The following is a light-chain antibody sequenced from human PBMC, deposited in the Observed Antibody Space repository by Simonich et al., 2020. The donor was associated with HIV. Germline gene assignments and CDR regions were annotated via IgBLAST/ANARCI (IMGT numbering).Light chain of an antibody. J-gene: IGKJ4*01. CDR3: QQYNNWPLLT. CDR1: QSISSN. V-gene: IGKV3-15*01. CDR2: GAS. Sequence: EIVMTQSPATLSVSPGERATLSCRASQSISSNLAWYQQKPGQAPSLLIYGASTRATGIPARFSGRGSGTEFTLTISSLQSEDFAVYYCQQYNNWPLLTFGGGTKVEI.